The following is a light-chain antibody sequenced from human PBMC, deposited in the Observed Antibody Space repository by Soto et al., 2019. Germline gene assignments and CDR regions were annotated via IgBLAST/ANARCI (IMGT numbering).Light chain of an antibody. CDR2: DAS. V-gene: IGKV3-20*01. CDR3: QQYGNSPPNT. J-gene: IGKJ2*01. CDR1: QSVSSSY. Sequence: EIVLTQSPATLSLSPGERATLSCRASQSVSSSYLAWYQQKPGQAPRLLIYDASSRATGIPDRFSGSGSGTDFTLTISRLEPEDLAVYYCQQYGNSPPNTFGQGTKLEIK.